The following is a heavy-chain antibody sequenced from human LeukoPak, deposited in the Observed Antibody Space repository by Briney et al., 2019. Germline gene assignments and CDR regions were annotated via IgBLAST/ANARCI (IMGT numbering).Heavy chain of an antibody. D-gene: IGHD6-19*01. CDR2: IYYSGST. CDR3: ARHEAQWNAFDI. Sequence: SETLSLTCAVSGGSISSYYWSWIRQPPGKGLEWIGYIYYSGSTNYNPSLKSRVTISVDTSKNQFSLKLSSVTAADTAVYYCARHEAQWNAFDIWGQGTMVTVSS. V-gene: IGHV4-59*08. CDR1: GGSISSYY. J-gene: IGHJ3*02.